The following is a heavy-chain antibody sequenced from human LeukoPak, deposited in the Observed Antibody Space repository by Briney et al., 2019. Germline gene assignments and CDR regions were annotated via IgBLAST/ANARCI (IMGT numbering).Heavy chain of an antibody. CDR2: IYTSGST. CDR3: ARGYYDFWGGSEATRWGGGLYYFDY. CDR1: GGSISSGSYY. D-gene: IGHD3-3*01. V-gene: IGHV4-61*02. J-gene: IGHJ4*02. Sequence: SETLSLTCTVSGGSISSGSYYWSWIRQPAGKGLEWIGRIYTSGSTNYNPSLKSRVTISVDTSKNQFSLKLSSVTASDTAVYYCARGYYDFWGGSEATRWGGGLYYFDYWGQGTLLTVSS.